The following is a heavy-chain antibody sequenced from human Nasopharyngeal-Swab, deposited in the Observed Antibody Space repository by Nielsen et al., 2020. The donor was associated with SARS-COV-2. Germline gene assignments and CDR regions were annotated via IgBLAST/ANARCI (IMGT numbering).Heavy chain of an antibody. D-gene: IGHD2-21*02. Sequence: GESLKISCAASGFPFRNYYMTWVRQPPGEGLEWVANIKQGGSEQFYVDSVKGRFTISRDDAKNSVYLQMNSLRAEDTAVYYCARESVVTGMDDATDIWGQGTMVTVSS. CDR1: GFPFRNYY. CDR2: IKQGGSEQ. CDR3: ARESVVTGMDDATDI. V-gene: IGHV3-7*04. J-gene: IGHJ3*02.